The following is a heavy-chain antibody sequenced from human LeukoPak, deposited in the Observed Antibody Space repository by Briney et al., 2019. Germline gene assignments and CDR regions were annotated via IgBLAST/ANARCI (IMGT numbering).Heavy chain of an antibody. V-gene: IGHV5-51*01. Sequence: GESLKISCKGSGYSFTSYWIGWVRQMPGKGLEWMGIIYPGDSDTSYSPSFQGQVTISADKSISTAYLQWSSLKASDTAMYYCARTYYYDSSGYYSPDYWGQGTLVTVSS. CDR2: IYPGDSDT. CDR1: GYSFTSYW. CDR3: ARTYYYDSSGYYSPDY. J-gene: IGHJ4*02. D-gene: IGHD3-22*01.